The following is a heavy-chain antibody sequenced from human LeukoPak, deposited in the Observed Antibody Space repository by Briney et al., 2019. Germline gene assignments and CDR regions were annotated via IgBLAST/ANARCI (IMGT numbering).Heavy chain of an antibody. CDR1: GGSFSGYY. CDR3: ARDGIAVAVXGFDY. V-gene: IGHV4-34*01. J-gene: IGHJ4*02. CDR2: INHSGST. Sequence: KPSETLSLTCAVYGGSFSGYYWSWIRQPPGKGLEWIGEINHSGSTNYNPSLKSRVTISVDTSKNQFSLKLSSVTAADTAVYYCARDGIAVAVXGFDYWGQGTLVTVSS. D-gene: IGHD6-19*01.